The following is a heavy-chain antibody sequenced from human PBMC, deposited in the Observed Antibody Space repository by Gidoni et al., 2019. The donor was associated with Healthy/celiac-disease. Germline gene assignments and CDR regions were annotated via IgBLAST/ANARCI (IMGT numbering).Heavy chain of an antibody. CDR1: RFTFSDYY. Sequence: QVQLVESGGSLVKPGGSLRLSCAASRFTFSDYYMSWIRQAPGKGLEWVSYITASGRTTYFADSVKGRFSISRDNAKNSVYLQMNSLRAEDTAVYYCARGVGGTLGFDYWGQGTLVTVSS. V-gene: IGHV3-11*01. CDR3: ARGVGGTLGFDY. J-gene: IGHJ4*02. CDR2: ITASGRTT. D-gene: IGHD1-26*01.